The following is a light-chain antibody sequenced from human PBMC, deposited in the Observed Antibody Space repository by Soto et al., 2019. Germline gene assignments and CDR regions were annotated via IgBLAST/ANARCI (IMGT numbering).Light chain of an antibody. CDR1: QSISGW. CDR3: QQYNGYSL. V-gene: IGKV1-5*01. CDR2: DAS. Sequence: DIHMTQSPSTLSAFVGDRVTITCRASQSISGWLAWYQQKPGKAPKLLIYDASSLESGVPSRFSGSGSGTEFTLSISSLQPDDFATYYCQQYNGYSLFGQGTKVDIK. J-gene: IGKJ1*01.